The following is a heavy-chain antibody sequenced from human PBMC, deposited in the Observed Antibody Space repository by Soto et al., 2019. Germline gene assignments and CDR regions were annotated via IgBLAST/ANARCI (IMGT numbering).Heavy chain of an antibody. CDR1: GFTFSSYW. V-gene: IGHV3-23*01. CDR2: ISGSGYTT. CDR3: ARASSSTSGAIDY. J-gene: IGHJ4*02. Sequence: GGSLRLSCAASGFTFSSYWMHWVRQAPGKGLVWVSTISGSGYTTYYADSVKGRFTISRDNSQNTLFLQMTSLRVEDTAMYYCARASSSTSGAIDYWGQGTLVTVSS. D-gene: IGHD2-2*01.